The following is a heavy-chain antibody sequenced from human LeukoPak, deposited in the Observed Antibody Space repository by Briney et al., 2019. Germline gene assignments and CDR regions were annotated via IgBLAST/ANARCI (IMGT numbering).Heavy chain of an antibody. Sequence: ASVKVSCKASGYTFTSYGISWVRQAPGQGLEWMGWISAYNGNTNYAQNLQGRLAMTTDTSTSTAYMELRSLRSDDTAVYYCARDGQFGGAPRYWGQGTLVTVSS. CDR3: ARDGQFGGAPRY. CDR1: GYTFTSYG. D-gene: IGHD3-16*01. J-gene: IGHJ4*02. V-gene: IGHV1-18*01. CDR2: ISAYNGNT.